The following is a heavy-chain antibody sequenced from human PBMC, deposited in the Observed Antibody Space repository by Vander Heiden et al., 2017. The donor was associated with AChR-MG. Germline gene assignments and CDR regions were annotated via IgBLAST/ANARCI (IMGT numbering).Heavy chain of an antibody. CDR1: GGSISSGSYY. D-gene: IGHD5-12*01. Sequence: QVQLQESGPGLVKPSQTLSLTCTVSGGSISSGSYYWSWIRQPAGKGLEWIGRIYTSGSTNYNPSLKSRVTISVDTSKNQCSLKLSSVTAAETAVYYCAMMPRATRYYYYGMDVWGQGTTVTVSS. J-gene: IGHJ6*02. V-gene: IGHV4-61*02. CDR2: IYTSGST. CDR3: AMMPRATRYYYYGMDV.